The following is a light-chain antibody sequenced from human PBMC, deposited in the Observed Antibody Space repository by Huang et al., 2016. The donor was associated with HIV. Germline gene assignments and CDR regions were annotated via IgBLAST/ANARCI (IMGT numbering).Light chain of an antibody. J-gene: IGKJ1*01. Sequence: DIQMTQSPSTLSASVGDRVTITGRASQSISYWLAWYQQNPGKAPNLLIYKSSTLQSGVPSRVSGSGSGTEFTLTISSLQPDDFATYYCQQYNSYSWTFGQGTKVEIK. CDR1: QSISYW. CDR3: QQYNSYSWT. CDR2: KSS. V-gene: IGKV1-5*03.